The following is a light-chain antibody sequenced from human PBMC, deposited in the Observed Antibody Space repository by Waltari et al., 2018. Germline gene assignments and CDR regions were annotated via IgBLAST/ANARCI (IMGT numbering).Light chain of an antibody. CDR1: SSDVGGYNY. V-gene: IGLV2-14*01. Sequence: QSALTQPASVSGSPGQSITISCTGTSSDVGGYNYVSWYQQHPGKAPKLMIYEVSNRASGIFNRFSGSKSGKPAHLTISGLQAEDEAHYYCSSYTSSSTHYVFGTGTKVTVL. CDR2: EVS. J-gene: IGLJ1*01. CDR3: SSYTSSSTHYV.